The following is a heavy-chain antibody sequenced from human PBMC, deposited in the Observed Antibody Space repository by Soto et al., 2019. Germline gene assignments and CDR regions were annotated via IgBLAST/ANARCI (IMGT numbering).Heavy chain of an antibody. Sequence: EVQLVETGGGLIQPGGSLRLSRAASGFTVSSNYMSWVRQAPGKGLEWVSVIYSGGSTYYADSVKGRFTISRDNSKNTLDLHMNSLRAEDTAVYYCARHGFLGSKHHFDYCGQGTLVTVSS. J-gene: IGHJ4*02. CDR2: IYSGGST. D-gene: IGHD3-10*01. CDR3: ARHGFLGSKHHFDY. V-gene: IGHV3-53*02. CDR1: GFTVSSNY.